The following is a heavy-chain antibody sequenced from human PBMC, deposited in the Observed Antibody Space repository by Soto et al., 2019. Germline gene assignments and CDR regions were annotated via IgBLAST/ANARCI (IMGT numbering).Heavy chain of an antibody. CDR2: FDPEDGET. D-gene: IGHD1-26*01. CDR3: ATPAYSGSYYDPGFDY. J-gene: IGHJ4*02. Sequence: ASVKVSCKVSGYTLTELSMHWVRQAPGKGLEWMGGFDPEDGETIYAQKFQGRVTMTEDTSTDTAYMELSSLRSEDTAVYYCATPAYSGSYYDPGFDYWGQGTLVTVSS. V-gene: IGHV1-24*01. CDR1: GYTLTELS.